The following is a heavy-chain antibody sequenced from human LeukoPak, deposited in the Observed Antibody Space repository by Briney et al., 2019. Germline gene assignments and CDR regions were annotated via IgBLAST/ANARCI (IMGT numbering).Heavy chain of an antibody. D-gene: IGHD3-10*02. CDR2: ISGGSSTI. CDR3: AELGITMIGGV. J-gene: IGHJ6*04. V-gene: IGHV3-48*01. CDR1: GFSFSSNS. Sequence: GGSLRLSCAASGFSFSSNSMNWVRQAPGKGLEWVSYISGGSSTIYYADSVKGRFTISRDNAKNSLYLQMNSLRAEDTAVYYCAELGITMIGGVWGKGTTVTISS.